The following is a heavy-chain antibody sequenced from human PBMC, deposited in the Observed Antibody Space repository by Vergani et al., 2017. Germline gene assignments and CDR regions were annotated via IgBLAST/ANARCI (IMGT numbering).Heavy chain of an antibody. CDR2: IKEDGTEK. CDR1: GFNVGHYW. V-gene: IGHV3-7*01. Sequence: EVQLVESGGDFVQPGGSLTLSCAASGFNVGHYWMSWVRQAPGKGLEWVANIKEDGTEKYYLDSVKGRFTISRDIAENSIYLEMNSLRVEDTAVYYCAREGVPRCCIVGAPDFWGQETQVTVSS. CDR3: AREGVPRCCIVGAPDF. D-gene: IGHD1-26*01. J-gene: IGHJ4*02.